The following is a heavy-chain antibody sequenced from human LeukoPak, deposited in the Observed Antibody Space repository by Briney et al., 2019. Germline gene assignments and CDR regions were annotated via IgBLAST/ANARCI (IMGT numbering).Heavy chain of an antibody. Sequence: GGSLRLSCAASGLTFSDFWMHWVRQPPGKGLVWVALVKGDGRTTIYADSVKGRFTISRDNSKNTLYLQMNSLRAEDTAVYYCARGGLWFGELYHAFDIWGQGTMVTVSS. CDR1: GLTFSDFW. CDR2: VKGDGRTT. V-gene: IGHV3-74*01. CDR3: ARGGLWFGELYHAFDI. J-gene: IGHJ3*02. D-gene: IGHD3-10*01.